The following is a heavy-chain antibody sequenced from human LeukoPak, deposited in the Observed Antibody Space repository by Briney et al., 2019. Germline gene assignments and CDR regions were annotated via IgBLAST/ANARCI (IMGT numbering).Heavy chain of an antibody. Sequence: SQTLSLTCTVFGGSISSGSYYWSWIRQPAGKGLEWIGRIYTSGSTNYNPSLKSRVTISVDTSKNQFSLRLSSVTAADTAVYYCAQTGYSYGYWWFDPWGQGTLVTVSS. J-gene: IGHJ5*02. CDR1: GGSISSGSYY. D-gene: IGHD5-18*01. V-gene: IGHV4-61*02. CDR2: IYTSGST. CDR3: AQTGYSYGYWWFDP.